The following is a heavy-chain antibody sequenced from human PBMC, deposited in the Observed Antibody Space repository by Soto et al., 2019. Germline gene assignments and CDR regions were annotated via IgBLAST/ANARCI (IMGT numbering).Heavy chain of an antibody. CDR3: ARDEGFMVRGVMSYFDY. V-gene: IGHV1-3*05. CDR1: GYTFTSYA. D-gene: IGHD3-10*01. J-gene: IGHJ4*02. Sequence: QVQLVQSGAEEKKPGASVKVSCKASGYTFTSYAMHWVRQAPGQRLEWLGWINAGNGNTKYSQKFQGRVTITRDTSASTAYMELSSLRSEDTAVYYCARDEGFMVRGVMSYFDYWGQGTLVTVSS. CDR2: INAGNGNT.